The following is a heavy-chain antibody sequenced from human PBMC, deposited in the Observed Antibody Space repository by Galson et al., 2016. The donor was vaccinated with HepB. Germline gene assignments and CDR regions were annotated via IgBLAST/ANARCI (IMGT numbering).Heavy chain of an antibody. CDR1: GGSFSGYY. V-gene: IGHV4-34*01. J-gene: IGHJ4*02. D-gene: IGHD3-10*01. CDR3: ARGPRRTTSRGVIDY. CDR2: INHSGST. Sequence: SETLSLTCAVYGGSFSGYYWSWIRQPPGKGLEWIGEINHSGSTNYNPSLKSRVTISVDTSKNQFSLKLSSVTAADTAVYYCARGPRRTTSRGVIDYWGQGTLVTVSS.